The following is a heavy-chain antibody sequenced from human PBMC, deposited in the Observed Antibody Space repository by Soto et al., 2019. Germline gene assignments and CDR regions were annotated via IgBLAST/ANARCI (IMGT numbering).Heavy chain of an antibody. D-gene: IGHD6-13*01. CDR2: ITYNGNE. CDR3: ARELMPAAGSGDFYAMDV. V-gene: IGHV3-30*04. CDR1: VFTFSSYT. Sequence: PVGSLRLSCASSVFTFSSYTMHCVRHSPGKWLEWVAVITYNGNEYYTDSVRGRFTISRDSSRTTVYLQMNSLRPGDTALYYCARELMPAAGSGDFYAMDVWGQGTTVTVSS. J-gene: IGHJ6*01.